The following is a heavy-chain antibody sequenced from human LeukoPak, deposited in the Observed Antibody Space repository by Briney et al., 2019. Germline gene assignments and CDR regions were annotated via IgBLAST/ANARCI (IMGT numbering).Heavy chain of an antibody. D-gene: IGHD6-13*01. CDR1: GYSFTSYW. J-gene: IGHJ4*02. CDR3: ARVLPGSWYRYYFDY. V-gene: IGHV5-51*01. CDR2: IYPGDSDT. Sequence: GESLKITCKGSGYSFTSYWIGWVRQMPGKGLEWMGIIYPGDSDTKYSPSFQGQVTISADKSISTAYLQWSSLKASDTAMYYCARVLPGSWYRYYFDYWGQGTLVTVSS.